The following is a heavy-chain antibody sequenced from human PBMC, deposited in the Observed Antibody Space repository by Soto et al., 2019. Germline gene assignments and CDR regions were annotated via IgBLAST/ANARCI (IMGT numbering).Heavy chain of an antibody. CDR2: IIPSLGRA. V-gene: IGHV1-69*02. CDR3: ARLGVNSGYDL. CDR1: GGTFSSYT. J-gene: IGHJ4*02. D-gene: IGHD5-12*01. Sequence: QVQLVQSGAEVKKPGFSVKVSCKASGGTFSSYTITWVRQAPGQGLEWMGRIIPSLGRANYAQKFQGRVTITADKSTSTAYMELSSLRSEDTAVYYCARLGVNSGYDLWGQGTLVTVSS.